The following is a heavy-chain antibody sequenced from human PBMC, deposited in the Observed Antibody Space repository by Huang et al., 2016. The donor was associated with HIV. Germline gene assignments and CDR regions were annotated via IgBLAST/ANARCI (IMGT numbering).Heavy chain of an antibody. CDR1: GGSFTNYY. CDR2: SNNGGSP. CDR3: VRGPRYVSADWYSRLRNYWFFDL. Sequence: QQQLQQWGAGLLKPSETLSLTCAVYGGSFTNYYWGWIRQPPGKGLEWIGESNNGGSPQYSPALKSRVTISLDTSKNQVSLKLASVSAADTAVYCCVRGPRYVSADWYSRLRNYWFFDLWGRGSLVSVSS. D-gene: IGHD3-9*01. V-gene: IGHV4-34*01. J-gene: IGHJ2*01.